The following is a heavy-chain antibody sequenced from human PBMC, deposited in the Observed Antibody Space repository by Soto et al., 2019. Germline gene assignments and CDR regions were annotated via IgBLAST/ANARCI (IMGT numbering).Heavy chain of an antibody. J-gene: IGHJ4*02. V-gene: IGHV1-3*05. CDR2: INAGHGNT. CDR3: ARHGSGWDY. Sequence: QVQLVQSGAEEKKPGASVKVSCKASGYTFTSYAMHWVRQAPGQRLEWMGWINAGHGNTKYSQKFQGRVTITRDTSASTAYMELSSLRSEDTAVYYCARHGSGWDYWGQGTLVTVSS. CDR1: GYTFTSYA. D-gene: IGHD6-19*01.